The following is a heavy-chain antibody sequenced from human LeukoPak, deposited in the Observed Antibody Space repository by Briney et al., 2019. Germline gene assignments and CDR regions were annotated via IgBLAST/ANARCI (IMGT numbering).Heavy chain of an antibody. CDR1: GYTFTGYY. D-gene: IGHD1-26*01. Sequence: ASVKVSCKASGYTFTGYYMHWVRQAPGQGLEWMGWISTYNGNTNYAQKLQGRVTMTTDTSTSTAYMELRSLRSDDTAVYYCARLSGSYFDIDYWGQGTLVTVSS. CDR2: ISTYNGNT. V-gene: IGHV1-18*04. CDR3: ARLSGSYFDIDY. J-gene: IGHJ4*02.